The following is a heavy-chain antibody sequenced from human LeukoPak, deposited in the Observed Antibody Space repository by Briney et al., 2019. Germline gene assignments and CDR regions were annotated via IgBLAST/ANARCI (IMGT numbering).Heavy chain of an antibody. CDR2: ISSRGGYT. CDR1: GQRANLHT. J-gene: IGHJ4*02. Sequence: GGFLRLSCATSGQRANLHTLNWVRQAPGKGLEWVSSISSRGGYTYYADSLKGRVTVSRDNAKNSLYLQMNSLRAEDTALYYCARGTSDARYYFDYWGQGILVTVSS. V-gene: IGHV3-21*04. CDR3: ARGTSDARYYFDY. D-gene: IGHD1-1*01.